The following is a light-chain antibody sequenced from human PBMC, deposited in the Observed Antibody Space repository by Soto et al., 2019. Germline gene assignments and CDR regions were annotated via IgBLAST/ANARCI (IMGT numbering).Light chain of an antibody. J-gene: IGLJ2*01. Sequence: QSVLTQPASVSGSPGQSITISCTGTSSDVGSYNLVSWYQQHPGKAPKLMIYEGSKRPSGVSNRFSGSKSGNTASLTISGLQAEDEADYYCCSYAGSKVVFGGGTQLPVL. CDR3: CSYAGSKVV. CDR2: EGS. CDR1: SSDVGSYNL. V-gene: IGLV2-23*01.